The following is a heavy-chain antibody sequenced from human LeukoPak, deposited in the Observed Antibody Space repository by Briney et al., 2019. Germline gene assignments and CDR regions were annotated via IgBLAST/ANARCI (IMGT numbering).Heavy chain of an antibody. D-gene: IGHD2-21*02. CDR3: ARDQIGAYCGGDCWVLKGDAFDI. Sequence: ASVKVSCKASGYTFTSYGISWVRQAPGQGLEWMGWTSAYNGNTNYAQKLQGRVTMTTDTSTSTAYMELRSLRSDDTAVYYCARDQIGAYCGGDCWVLKGDAFDIWGQGTMVTVSS. J-gene: IGHJ3*02. CDR2: TSAYNGNT. CDR1: GYTFTSYG. V-gene: IGHV1-18*01.